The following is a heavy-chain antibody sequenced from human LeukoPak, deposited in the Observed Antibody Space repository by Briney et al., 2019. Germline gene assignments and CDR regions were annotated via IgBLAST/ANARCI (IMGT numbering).Heavy chain of an antibody. V-gene: IGHV3-48*03. Sequence: GGSLRLSCAASGFTFSSYEMNWVRQTPGRGLEWVSYISNTATTKYYADSLKGRFTVSRDNTKNSLYLQMNSLRAEDTAIYYCARTVDYGDYRGWYFDLWGRGTLVTVSS. J-gene: IGHJ2*01. CDR1: GFTFSSYE. CDR2: ISNTATTK. CDR3: ARTVDYGDYRGWYFDL. D-gene: IGHD4-17*01.